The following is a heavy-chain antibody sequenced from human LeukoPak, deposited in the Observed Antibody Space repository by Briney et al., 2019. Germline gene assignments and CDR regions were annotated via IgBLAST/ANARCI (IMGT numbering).Heavy chain of an antibody. V-gene: IGHV3-21*01. D-gene: IGHD3-22*01. CDR1: GFTFSSYS. CDR3: AREGYYDSSGYSSYYYYYMDV. J-gene: IGHJ6*03. CDR2: ISSSSSYI. Sequence: PGGSLRLSCAASGFTFSSYSMNWVRQAPGKGLEWVSSISSSSSYIYYADSVKGRFTISRDNAKNSLYLQMNSLRAEDTAVYYCAREGYYDSSGYSSYYYYYMDVWGKGTTVTVSS.